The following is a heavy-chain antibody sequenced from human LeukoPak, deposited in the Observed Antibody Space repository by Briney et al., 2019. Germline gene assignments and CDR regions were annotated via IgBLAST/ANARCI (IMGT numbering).Heavy chain of an antibody. CDR2: IYYSGST. V-gene: IGHV4-61*05. J-gene: IGHJ4*02. CDR3: ARNYDGSGYYLY. CDR1: GDSISSSNYY. Sequence: SETLSLTCIVSGDSISSSNYYWSWIRQPPGKGLEWIGYIYYSGSTNYNPSLKSRVTISVDTSKKQFSLKLTSVTAADTAVYYCARNYDGSGYYLYWGQGTLVTVSS. D-gene: IGHD3-22*01.